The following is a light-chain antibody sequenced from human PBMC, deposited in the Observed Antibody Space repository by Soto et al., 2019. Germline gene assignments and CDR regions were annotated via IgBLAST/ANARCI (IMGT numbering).Light chain of an antibody. CDR3: QQRSNWPQT. CDR2: GAS. Sequence: EILLTQSPVTLSLSPGERATLSCRASQSVSSSYLAWYQQKPGQAPRLLIYGASNRATGIPARFSGSGSGTDFTLTISSLEPEDFAVYYCQQRSNWPQTFGQGTKVDIK. CDR1: QSVSSSY. V-gene: IGKV3D-20*02. J-gene: IGKJ1*01.